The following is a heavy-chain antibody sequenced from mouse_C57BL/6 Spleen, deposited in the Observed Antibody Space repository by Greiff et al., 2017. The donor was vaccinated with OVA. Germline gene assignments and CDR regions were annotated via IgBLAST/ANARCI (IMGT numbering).Heavy chain of an antibody. D-gene: IGHD6-1*01. CDR2: IDPSDSET. CDR1: GYTFTSYW. CDR3: ARGQYSLLFDY. Sequence: VKLQQPGAELVRPGSSVKLSCKASGYTFTSYWMHWVKQRPIQGLEWIGNIDPSDSETHYNQKFKDKATLTVDKSSSTAYMQLSSLTSEDAAVYYCARGQYSLLFDYWGQGTTLTVSS. J-gene: IGHJ2*01. V-gene: IGHV1-52*01.